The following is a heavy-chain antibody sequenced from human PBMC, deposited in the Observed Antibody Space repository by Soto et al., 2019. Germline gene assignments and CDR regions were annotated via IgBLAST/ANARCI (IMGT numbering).Heavy chain of an antibody. Sequence: QVHLVQSGAEVKKPGSSVKVSCKASGGAFTSYSFHWVRQAPGQGLEWMGGIIPMSGTTNYALKFQGRVTMTADVTTNTAYIELSSLRSEDTAIYYCARDNTGLDYWGQGTLVNVSS. J-gene: IGHJ4*02. V-gene: IGHV1-69*12. CDR3: ARDNTGLDY. CDR2: IIPMSGTT. D-gene: IGHD1-1*01. CDR1: GGAFTSYS.